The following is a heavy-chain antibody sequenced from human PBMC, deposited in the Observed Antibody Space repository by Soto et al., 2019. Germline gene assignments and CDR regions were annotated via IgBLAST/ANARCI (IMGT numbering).Heavy chain of an antibody. J-gene: IGHJ4*02. CDR1: GFTFSSYA. D-gene: IGHD3-16*01. CDR2: ISSSGGST. Sequence: GGSLRLSCAASGFTFSSYAMSWVRQAPGKGLEWVSTISSSGGSTYYADSVKGRFTISRDNSKSTLYLQMNSLRAEDTAVYYCAKDGLGAYTDGSYYLDYWGQRTLVTVSA. CDR3: AKDGLGAYTDGSYYLDY. V-gene: IGHV3-23*01.